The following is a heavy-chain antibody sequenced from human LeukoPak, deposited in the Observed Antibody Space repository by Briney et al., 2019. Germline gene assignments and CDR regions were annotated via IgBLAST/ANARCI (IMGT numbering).Heavy chain of an antibody. CDR2: IIAGNGNT. CDR1: GYTFTIYA. J-gene: IGHJ5*02. V-gene: IGHV1-3*01. Sequence: ASVKVSCTASGYTFTIYAIHWVRQAPGQSLEWMGWIIAGNGNTKYSQRFQGRVTITRDTSASTAYMELSSLRSDDTAVYYCARDCSGGPPGWFDPWGQGTLVTVST. D-gene: IGHD2-15*01. CDR3: ARDCSGGPPGWFDP.